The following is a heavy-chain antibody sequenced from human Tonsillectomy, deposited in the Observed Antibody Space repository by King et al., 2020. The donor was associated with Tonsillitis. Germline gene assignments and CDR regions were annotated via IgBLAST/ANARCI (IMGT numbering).Heavy chain of an antibody. Sequence: VQLVESGGGVVQPGRSLRLSCAASGFTFSSYGMHWVRQAPGKGLEWVALISYDGTYKFYADSVKGRFTIYRDNYKNTRPLQMNSLRADDKTVYYWERSDTAMVPYYYGMDVWGQGTTVTVSS. J-gene: IGHJ6*02. CDR1: GFTFSSYG. V-gene: IGHV3-30*03. D-gene: IGHD5-18*01. CDR3: ERSDTAMVPYYYGMDV. CDR2: ISYDGTYK.